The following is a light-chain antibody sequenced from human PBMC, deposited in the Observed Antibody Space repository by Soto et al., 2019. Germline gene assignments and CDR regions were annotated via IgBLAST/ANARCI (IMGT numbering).Light chain of an antibody. J-gene: IGKJ1*01. CDR2: GAS. Sequence: EIVKTQSLATHSVSPRERSTLSCRASQSVGSNLAWYQQKPGQAPRLLIYGASTRVTGIPARLSGSGSGTEFTLTISSLQSEDFAVYSCQQYNNWWTFGQGTKV. V-gene: IGKV3-15*01. CDR1: QSVGSN. CDR3: QQYNNWWT.